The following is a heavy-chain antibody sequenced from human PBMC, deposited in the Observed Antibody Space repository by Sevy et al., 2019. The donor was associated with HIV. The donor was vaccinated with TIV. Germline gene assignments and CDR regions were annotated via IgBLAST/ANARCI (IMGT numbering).Heavy chain of an antibody. D-gene: IGHD2-8*01. CDR1: GFTPSTYG. CDR2: IGYDGSNK. Sequence: GGSLRLSCAASGFTPSTYGMHWVRQAPGKGLEWVAVIGYDGSNKYYADSVKGRFTISRDNSKNTLFLQMESLRAEDRAVNYCARDPRMYGDYLLAYFDYWGQGTLVTVSS. CDR3: ARDPRMYGDYLLAYFDY. V-gene: IGHV3-33*01. J-gene: IGHJ4*02.